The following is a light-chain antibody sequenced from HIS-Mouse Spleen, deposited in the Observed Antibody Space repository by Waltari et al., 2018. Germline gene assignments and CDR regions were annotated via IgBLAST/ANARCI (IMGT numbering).Light chain of an antibody. Sequence: DIQLTQSPSSLSASLGDRVTITSRASQGISSYLAWYQQKPGKAPKLLIYAASTLQSGVPSRFSGSGSGTEFTLTISSLHPEDFATYYCQQLNSYPTFGQGTRLEIK. CDR2: AAS. J-gene: IGKJ5*01. CDR3: QQLNSYPT. V-gene: IGKV1-9*01. CDR1: QGISSY.